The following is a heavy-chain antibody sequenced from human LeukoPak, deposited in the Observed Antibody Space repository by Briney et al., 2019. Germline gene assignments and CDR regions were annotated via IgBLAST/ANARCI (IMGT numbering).Heavy chain of an antibody. CDR2: INPNTGGT. CDR1: GYTFTGYY. CDR3: ANVPPSITAAGHWLGP. V-gene: IGHV1-2*06. Sequence: GASVKVSCKASGYTFTGYYIHWVRQAPGQGLEWMGRINPNTGGTDYAQKFQGRVTMTRDTSITTAYMELSRLTSDDTAIYYCANVPPSITAAGHWLGPWGQGALVTVSS. D-gene: IGHD6-13*01. J-gene: IGHJ5*02.